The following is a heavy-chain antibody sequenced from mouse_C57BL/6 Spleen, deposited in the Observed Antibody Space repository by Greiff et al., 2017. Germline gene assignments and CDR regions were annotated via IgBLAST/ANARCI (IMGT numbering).Heavy chain of an antibody. J-gene: IGHJ4*01. CDR2: ISDGGSYT. CDR3: ARDGNYYAMDY. CDR1: GFTFSSYA. V-gene: IGHV5-4*03. Sequence: EVKVVESGGGLVKPGGSLKLSCAASGFTFSSYAMSWVRQTPEKRLEWVATISDGGSYTYYPDNVKGRFTISRDNAKNNLYLQMSHLKSEDTAMYYCARDGNYYAMDYWGQGTSVTVSS. D-gene: IGHD2-1*01.